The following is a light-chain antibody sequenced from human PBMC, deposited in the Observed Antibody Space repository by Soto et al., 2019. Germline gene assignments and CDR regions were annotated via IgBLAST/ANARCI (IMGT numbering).Light chain of an antibody. Sequence: QAVVTQPPSVSGAPGQRVTISCTGTSSNIGAGYDVHWYQHLPGTAPKLIIYGNTIRPSGVPDRFSGSKSGTSASLAITGLQAEDEADYYCQSYDRSLRGYVFGTGTKLTVL. CDR3: QSYDRSLRGYV. CDR2: GNT. J-gene: IGLJ1*01. V-gene: IGLV1-40*01. CDR1: SSNIGAGYD.